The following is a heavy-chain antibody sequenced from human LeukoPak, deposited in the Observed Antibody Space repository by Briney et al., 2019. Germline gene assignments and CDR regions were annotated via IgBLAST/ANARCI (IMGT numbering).Heavy chain of an antibody. CDR1: GGYISTFY. CDR2: IFHTGHT. D-gene: IGHD4-17*01. J-gene: IGHJ4*02. Sequence: SETLSLTCTVSGGYISTFYWSWLRQPPGKGLEWIGYIFHTGHTNYNPSLKSRVTISVDTSKNQFSLKLSSVTAADTAVYYCARQRHDYGGYYFDYWGQGTLVTVSS. CDR3: ARQRHDYGGYYFDY. V-gene: IGHV4-59*08.